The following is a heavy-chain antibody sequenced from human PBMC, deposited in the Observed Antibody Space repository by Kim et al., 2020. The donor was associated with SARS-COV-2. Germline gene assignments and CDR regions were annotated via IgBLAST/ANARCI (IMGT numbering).Heavy chain of an antibody. CDR2: IYSGESTT. CDR1: GFTFGSHA. J-gene: IGHJ4*02. D-gene: IGHD6-13*01. V-gene: IGHV3-23*03. Sequence: GGSLRLSCAASGFTFGSHAMTWVRQAPGKGLEWVSLIYSGESTTYYADSVKGRFTISRDNSKNTVYLQMNSLRAEDTAVYYCAKSGYASTTGPFWDYWGQETLVTVSS. CDR3: AKSGYASTTGPFWDY.